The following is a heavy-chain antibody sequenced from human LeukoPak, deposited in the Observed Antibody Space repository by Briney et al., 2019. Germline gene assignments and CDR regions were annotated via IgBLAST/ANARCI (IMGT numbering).Heavy chain of an antibody. V-gene: IGHV3-30*18. D-gene: IGHD6-13*01. Sequence: GRSLRLSCADSGITFSTYGIHWVRQVPGKGLEWVAVISHDGSNYYYADSVKGRFTISRDNSKNTLYLQMNSLRTEDTAVYYCAKATGSSWYYFDYWGQGTLVTVSS. CDR2: ISHDGSNY. CDR1: GITFSTYG. J-gene: IGHJ4*02. CDR3: AKATGSSWYYFDY.